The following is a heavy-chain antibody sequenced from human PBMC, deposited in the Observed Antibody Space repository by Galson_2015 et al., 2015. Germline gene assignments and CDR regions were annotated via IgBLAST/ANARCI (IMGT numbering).Heavy chain of an antibody. J-gene: IGHJ5*02. CDR3: ARTTVTINWFDP. D-gene: IGHD4-17*01. V-gene: IGHV3-7*01. CDR2: IKQDGSEK. Sequence: SLRLCCAASGFTFSDYWMSWSGQARGKGLEWEANIKQDGSEKYYVDSVKGRVTVSRDNAKNSMYLQMNSLRAEDTAVYYCARTTVTINWFDPWGQGTLVTVSS. CDR1: GFTFSDYW.